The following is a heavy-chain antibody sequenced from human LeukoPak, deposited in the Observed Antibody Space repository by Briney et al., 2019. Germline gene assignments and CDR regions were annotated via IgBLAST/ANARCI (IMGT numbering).Heavy chain of an antibody. J-gene: IGHJ4*02. D-gene: IGHD3-22*01. CDR2: IKSKTDGGTT. Sequence: GGSLRLSCAASGFTFSNAWMNWVRQAPGKGLEWVGRIKSKTDGGTTDYAAPVKGRFTISRDDSKNTLYLQMNSLKTEDTAVYHCTTDENYYDSSGYYYADYWGQGTLVTVSS. CDR1: GFTFSNAW. CDR3: TTDENYYDSSGYYYADY. V-gene: IGHV3-15*07.